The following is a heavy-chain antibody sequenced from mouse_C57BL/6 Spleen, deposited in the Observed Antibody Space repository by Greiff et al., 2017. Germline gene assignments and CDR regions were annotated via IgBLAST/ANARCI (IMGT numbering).Heavy chain of an antibody. Sequence: QVQLKESGAELARPGASVKLSCKASGYTFTSYGISWVKQRTGQGLEWIGEICPRSGNTYYNEQFKGKATLTADKSYSTGYMVLRSLTSEDSAVYFCARDYGSSGYFDVWGTGTTVTVSS. CDR2: ICPRSGNT. CDR3: ARDYGSSGYFDV. CDR1: GYTFTSYG. J-gene: IGHJ1*03. D-gene: IGHD1-1*01. V-gene: IGHV1-81*01.